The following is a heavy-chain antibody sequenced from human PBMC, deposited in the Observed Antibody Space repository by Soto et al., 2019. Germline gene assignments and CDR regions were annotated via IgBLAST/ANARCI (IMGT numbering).Heavy chain of an antibody. Sequence: EVQLLESGGGLVQPGGSLRLSCAASGFTFSNYAMSWVRQAPGKGLEWVSSISDSGVSTSYADSVKGRFTISRDNSKNTLLLQMNSRRAEDTAVYYCAKGTAFGYWGQGTLVTVSS. CDR3: AKGTAFGY. CDR1: GFTFSNYA. D-gene: IGHD2-2*01. J-gene: IGHJ4*02. CDR2: ISDSGVST. V-gene: IGHV3-23*01.